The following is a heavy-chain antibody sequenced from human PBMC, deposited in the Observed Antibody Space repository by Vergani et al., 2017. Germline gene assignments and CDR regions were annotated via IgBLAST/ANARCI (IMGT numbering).Heavy chain of an antibody. CDR2: IYPGDSDT. D-gene: IGHD6-19*01. CDR3: AIYSSGWGRQAQFDY. J-gene: IGHJ4*02. V-gene: IGHV5-51*01. Sequence: EVQLVQSGAEVKKPGESLKLSCKGSGYSFTSYWIGWVRQMPGKGLEWMGIIYPGDSDTRYSPSFQGQVTISADKSISTAYLQWSSLKASDTAMYYCAIYSSGWGRQAQFDYWGQGTLVTVSS. CDR1: GYSFTSYW.